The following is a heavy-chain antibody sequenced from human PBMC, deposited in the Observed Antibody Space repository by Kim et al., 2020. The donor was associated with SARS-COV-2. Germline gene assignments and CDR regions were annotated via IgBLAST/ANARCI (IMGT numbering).Heavy chain of an antibody. J-gene: IGHJ4*02. Sequence: AQGFQGRFVFTLDTSTSTAYLQVSSLKAEDTAVYYCAAQDLWFREFLPFDYWGQGTLVTVSS. CDR3: AAQDLWFREFLPFDY. D-gene: IGHD3-10*01. V-gene: IGHV7-4-1*02.